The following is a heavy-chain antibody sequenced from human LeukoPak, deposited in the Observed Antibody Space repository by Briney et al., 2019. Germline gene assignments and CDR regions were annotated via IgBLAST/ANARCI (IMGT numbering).Heavy chain of an antibody. V-gene: IGHV3-7*01. CDR2: IMQDGSEK. CDR3: ARGVPSGVDYFDY. D-gene: IGHD6-19*01. J-gene: IGHJ4*02. Sequence: PGGSLRLSCAASGFPFSSYWMSWVRQAPGKGLEWVANIMQDGSEKYYVDSVKGRFTISRDNAKNSLFLQMSSLRAEDTAVYFCARGVPSGVDYFDYWGQGTLVTVSS. CDR1: GFPFSSYW.